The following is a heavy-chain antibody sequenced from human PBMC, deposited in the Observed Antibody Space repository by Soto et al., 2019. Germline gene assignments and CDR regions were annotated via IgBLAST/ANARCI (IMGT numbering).Heavy chain of an antibody. J-gene: IGHJ4*02. CDR3: AREKVGSTFFDN. CDR2: IYPSVSS. CDR1: GFAISRGYY. D-gene: IGHD1-26*01. V-gene: IGHV4-38-2*02. Sequence: PSETLSLTCSVSGFAISRGYYWSWVRQPPGKGLEWIGSIYPSVSSYHNPSLETRVRLSIDTSKNQFTLNLTSVTAADTALYYCAREKVGSTFFDNWGQGIQATVSA.